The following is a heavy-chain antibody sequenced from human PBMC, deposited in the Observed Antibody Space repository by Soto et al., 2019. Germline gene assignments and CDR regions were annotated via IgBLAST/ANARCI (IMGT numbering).Heavy chain of an antibody. CDR3: ARDQDYGD. CDR2: IWYDGSNK. J-gene: IGHJ4*02. Sequence: QVQLVESGGGVVQSGRSLRLSCAASGFTFSSYGMHWVRQAPGKGLEWVAVIWYDGSNKYYADSVKGRFTISRDNSKHTLFLQMNSLRAEDTAIYYCARDQDYGDWGQGTLVTVSS. CDR1: GFTFSSYG. V-gene: IGHV3-33*01. D-gene: IGHD3-16*01.